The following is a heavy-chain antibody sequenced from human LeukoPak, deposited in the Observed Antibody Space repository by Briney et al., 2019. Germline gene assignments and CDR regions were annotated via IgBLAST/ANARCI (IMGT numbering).Heavy chain of an antibody. Sequence: SETLSLTCSVSGYSISSGYYWGWIRQPPGKGLEWIGYIYYSGSTNYNPSLKSRVTISVDTSKNQFSLKLSSVTAADTAVYYCARDRGYSHYYFDYWGQGTLVTVSS. D-gene: IGHD4-11*01. CDR2: IYYSGST. J-gene: IGHJ4*02. CDR3: ARDRGYSHYYFDY. V-gene: IGHV4-61*01. CDR1: GYSISSGYY.